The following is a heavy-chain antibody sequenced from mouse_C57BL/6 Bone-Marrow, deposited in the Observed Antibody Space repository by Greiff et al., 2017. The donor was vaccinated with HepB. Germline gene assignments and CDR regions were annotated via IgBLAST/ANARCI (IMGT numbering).Heavy chain of an antibody. V-gene: IGHV1-15*01. D-gene: IGHD2-4*01. J-gene: IGHJ2*01. Sequence: QVQLQQSGAELVRPGASVTLSCKASGYTFTDYEMHWVKQTPVHGLEWIGAIDPETGGTAYNQKFKGKAILTADKSSSTAYMELRSLTSEDSAVYYCTRSRYYDYGLDYWGQGTTLTVSS. CDR1: GYTFTDYE. CDR2: IDPETGGT. CDR3: TRSRYYDYGLDY.